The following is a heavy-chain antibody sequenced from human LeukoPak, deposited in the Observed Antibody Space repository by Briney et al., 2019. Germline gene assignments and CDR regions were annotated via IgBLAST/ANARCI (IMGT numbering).Heavy chain of an antibody. CDR3: ARGRVSSSTWYSTYYYYFYMDV. CDR2: VDHTGST. CDR1: DDSITMYY. J-gene: IGHJ6*03. Sequence: SETLSLTCSVSDDSITMYYWTWIRQPPGKGLEWIGYVDHTGSTNFNPSLNGRVSISRDTTKNLFSLRLRSVTAAGTAVYFCARGRVSSSTWYSTYYYYFYMDVWGKGTTVTVSS. V-gene: IGHV4-59*01. D-gene: IGHD1-1*01.